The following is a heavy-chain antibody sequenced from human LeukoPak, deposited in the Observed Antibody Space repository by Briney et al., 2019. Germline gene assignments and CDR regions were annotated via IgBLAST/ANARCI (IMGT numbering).Heavy chain of an antibody. CDR2: MYHSGTT. CDR1: GYSISSGFY. D-gene: IGHD3-22*01. CDR3: ARANYYDSSGYSRGAFDI. Sequence: SETLSLTCTVSGYSISSGFYWGWIRQPPGKGLEWIGSMYHSGTTYYNASLKSRVTISVDTSKKQFSLKPNSVTAADTAVYYCARANYYDSSGYSRGAFDIWGQGTMVTVSS. J-gene: IGHJ3*02. V-gene: IGHV4-38-2*02.